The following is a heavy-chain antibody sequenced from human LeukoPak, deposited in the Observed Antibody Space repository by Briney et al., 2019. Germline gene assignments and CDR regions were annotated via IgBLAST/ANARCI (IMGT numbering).Heavy chain of an antibody. CDR1: GGTFSRNG. D-gene: IGHD5-18*01. CDR2: IIPIFGTA. Sequence: SVSVSCTASGGTFSRNGISWVRQAPGQGLEWMGGIIPIFGTANYAENFQGRVTITTDEITSTAYMELRSLRSEDTAVYYCASPDASMVSAFDYWGQGTLVTVSS. J-gene: IGHJ4*02. V-gene: IGHV1-69*05. CDR3: ASPDASMVSAFDY.